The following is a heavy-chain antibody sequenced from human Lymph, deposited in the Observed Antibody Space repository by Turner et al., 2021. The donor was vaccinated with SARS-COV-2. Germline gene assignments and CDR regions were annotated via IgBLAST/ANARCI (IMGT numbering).Heavy chain of an antibody. J-gene: IGHJ2*01. V-gene: IGHV4-34*01. Sequence: QVQLQQWGAGLLKPSETLSLTCAVYGGSFSGYYWSWIRQPPGKGLEWIGEINNSGSTNYNPSLKSRVTISVDTSKKQFSLKLSSVTAADTAVYYCARVWVRWWYFDLWGRGTLVTVSS. CDR1: GGSFSGYY. CDR2: INNSGST. D-gene: IGHD7-27*01. CDR3: ARVWVRWWYFDL.